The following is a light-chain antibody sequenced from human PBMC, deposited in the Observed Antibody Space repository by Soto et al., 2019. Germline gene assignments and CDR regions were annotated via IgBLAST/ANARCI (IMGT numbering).Light chain of an antibody. V-gene: IGLV2-8*01. CDR2: DVS. CDR1: SSDVGGYNY. Sequence: QSVLTQPPSASGSPGQSVTISCTGTSSDVGGYNYVSWYQQHPGKSPKLMIHDVSKRPSGVPDRFSGSKSGSTASLTVSGLQAEDEADYYCSSYAGRDNLVFGGGTKLTVL. CDR3: SSYAGRDNLV. J-gene: IGLJ3*02.